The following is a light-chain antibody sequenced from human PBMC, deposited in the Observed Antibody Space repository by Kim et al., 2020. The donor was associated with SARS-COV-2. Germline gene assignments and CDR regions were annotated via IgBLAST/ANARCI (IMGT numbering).Light chain of an antibody. J-gene: IGKJ1*01. Sequence: ASEGNSVTITCRASQGISSWLAWYQQKPGKAPKLRIYAASSLQSGVPSRFSGSGSGTYFTLTISSLQPEDFSTYYCKQANSFPLTFGQGTKVEIK. CDR1: QGISSW. CDR3: KQANSFPLT. V-gene: IGKV1-12*01. CDR2: AAS.